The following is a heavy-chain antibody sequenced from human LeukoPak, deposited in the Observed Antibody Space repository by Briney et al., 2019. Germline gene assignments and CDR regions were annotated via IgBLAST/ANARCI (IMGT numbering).Heavy chain of an antibody. CDR3: ARGRSYYDSSGSPKPADAFDI. CDR2: IYYSGST. D-gene: IGHD3-22*01. J-gene: IGHJ3*02. V-gene: IGHV4-61*01. CDR1: GGSVSSGSYY. Sequence: PSETLSLTCTVSGGSVSSGSYYWSWIRQPPGTGLEWIGYIYYSGSTNYNPSLKSRVTISVDTSKNQFSLKLSSVTAADTAVYYCARGRSYYDSSGSPKPADAFDIWGQGTMVTVSS.